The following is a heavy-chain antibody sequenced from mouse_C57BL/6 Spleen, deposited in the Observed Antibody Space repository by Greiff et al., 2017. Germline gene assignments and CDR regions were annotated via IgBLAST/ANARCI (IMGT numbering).Heavy chain of an antibody. J-gene: IGHJ3*01. V-gene: IGHV1-47*01. CDR3: ERDEGDEGGCAY. D-gene: IGHD3-3*01. CDR2: FHPYNDDT. Sequence: VLLQQSGAELVKPGASVKLSCTASGFTFTSYPISWVQQNPGKSLEWIGTFHPYNDDTKYNENFKGKATLTVDKASSKVYLELSLLTSDASAVDYCERDEGDEGGCAYWGQGTLVTVSA. CDR1: GFTFTSYP.